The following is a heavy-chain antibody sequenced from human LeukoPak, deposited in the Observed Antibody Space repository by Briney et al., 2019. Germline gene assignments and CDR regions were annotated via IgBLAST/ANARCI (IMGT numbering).Heavy chain of an antibody. CDR1: GFTFSSYG. CDR3: ARRSGVAVAGAFDY. CDR2: ISGTSTSI. V-gene: IGHV3-21*04. J-gene: IGHJ4*02. D-gene: IGHD6-19*01. Sequence: GGSLRLSCAASGFTFSSYGMHWVRQAPGKGLEWVSSISGTSTSIYYADSVKGRFTISRDNAKNSLYLQMNSLRAEDTAVYFCARRSGVAVAGAFDYWGQGTLVTVSS.